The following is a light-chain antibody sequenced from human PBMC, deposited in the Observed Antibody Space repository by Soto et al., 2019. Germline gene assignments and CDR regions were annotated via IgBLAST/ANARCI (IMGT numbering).Light chain of an antibody. V-gene: IGKV1-5*03. Sequence: DIQMTQSPSTLSESVGDRVTITCRASQTISSWLAWYQQKPGKAPKLLIYKASTLKSGVPSRFSGSGSGTEFTLTISSLQPDDFATYYCQHYNSYSEAFSQGTKVELK. CDR1: QTISSW. J-gene: IGKJ1*01. CDR3: QHYNSYSEA. CDR2: KAS.